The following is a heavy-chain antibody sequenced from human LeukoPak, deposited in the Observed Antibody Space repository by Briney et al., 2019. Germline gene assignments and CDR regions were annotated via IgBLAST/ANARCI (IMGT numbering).Heavy chain of an antibody. J-gene: IGHJ4*02. CDR2: ISSSSSYI. Sequence: GGSLRLSCAASGFTFSSYSMNWVRQAPGKGLKWVSSISSSSSYIYYADSVKGRFTISRDNAKNSLYLQMNSLRAEDTAVYYCARGRVRGAFDYWGQGTLVTVSS. CDR3: ARGRVRGAFDY. D-gene: IGHD3-10*01. V-gene: IGHV3-21*01. CDR1: GFTFSSYS.